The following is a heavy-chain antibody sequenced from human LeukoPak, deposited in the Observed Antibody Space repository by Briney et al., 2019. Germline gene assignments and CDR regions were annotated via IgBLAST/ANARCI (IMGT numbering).Heavy chain of an antibody. V-gene: IGHV3-30*18. J-gene: IGHJ4*02. D-gene: IGHD2-15*01. Sequence: PGGSLRLSCAASGFTFSNYWMTWIRQAPGKGLEWVAVISYDGSNKYYADSVKGRFAISRDNSKNTLYLQMNSLRAEDTAIYYCAKAMYVVVVAASLDYWGQGTLVTVSS. CDR1: GFTFSNYW. CDR2: ISYDGSNK. CDR3: AKAMYVVVVAASLDY.